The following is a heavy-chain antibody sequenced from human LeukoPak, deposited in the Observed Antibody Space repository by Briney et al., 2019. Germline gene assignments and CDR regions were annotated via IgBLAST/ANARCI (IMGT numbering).Heavy chain of an antibody. V-gene: IGHV3-48*01. J-gene: IGHJ4*02. CDR1: GSTLSSYS. Sequence: GGSLRLSCAATGSTLSSYSMNWVRQAPGKGLEWVSHISISGSTIHYADSVRGRFTISRDSAKNSLYLQMNSLRADDTAVYYCSTAKLDYWGQGTLLTVSS. CDR3: STAKLDY. CDR2: ISISGSTI.